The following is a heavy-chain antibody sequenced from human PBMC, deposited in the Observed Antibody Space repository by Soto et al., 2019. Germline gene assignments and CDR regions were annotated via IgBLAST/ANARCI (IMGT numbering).Heavy chain of an antibody. CDR2: IRPNGGGT. D-gene: IGHD6-19*01. CDR1: GFPFSDCY. J-gene: IGHJ4*02. Sequence: ASVKVSCKASGFPFSDCYIHWLRQAPGPGLEYMGVIRPNGGGTSYPQKFQDRVIMTADTATSTVYMELSSLRSEDTAVYYCAWRVSGWYFAYWGRRAMVSVSS. CDR3: AWRVSGWYFAY. V-gene: IGHV1-46*01.